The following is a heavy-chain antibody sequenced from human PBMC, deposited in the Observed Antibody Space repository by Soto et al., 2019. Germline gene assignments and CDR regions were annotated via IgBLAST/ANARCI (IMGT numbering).Heavy chain of an antibody. J-gene: IGHJ6*02. V-gene: IGHV1-69*01. CDR1: GGTLTHYA. Sequence: QVQLVQSGAEVKKPGSSVRVSCKASGGTLTHYAISWVRQAPGQGLEWVGGIIPDFKTSNYVQNFQGRLSITSDESMTTAYMDLSGLMSDETAVYYCARSASVTSSQGDNFYVMEVWGRGTMVTVSS. D-gene: IGHD4-17*01. CDR2: IIPDFKTS. CDR3: ARSASVTSSQGDNFYVMEV.